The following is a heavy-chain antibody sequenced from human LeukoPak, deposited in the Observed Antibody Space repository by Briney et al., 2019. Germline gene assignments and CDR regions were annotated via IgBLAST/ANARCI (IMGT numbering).Heavy chain of an antibody. D-gene: IGHD6-13*01. CDR2: IYYSGST. CDR1: GGSISSYY. CDR3: ATPEDDSSSWYYIY. Sequence: QPSETLSLTCTVSGGSISSYYWGWIRQPPGKGLEWIGSIYYSGSTYYNPSLKSRVTISVDTSKNQFSLKLSSVTAADTAVYYCATPEDDSSSWYYIYWGQGTLVTVSS. V-gene: IGHV4-39*01. J-gene: IGHJ4*02.